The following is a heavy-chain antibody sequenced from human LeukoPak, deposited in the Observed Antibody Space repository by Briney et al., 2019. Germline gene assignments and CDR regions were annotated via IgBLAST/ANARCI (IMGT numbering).Heavy chain of an antibody. Sequence: PGGSLRLSCAASGFTFSSYAMSWVRQAPGKGLEWVSAISGSGGSTYYADPVKGRFTISRENSKNTLSLQMNSLRAEDTAVYYCSKHQGDYGDWRPYYNYYGMDVWGQGTTVTVSS. CDR3: SKHQGDYGDWRPYYNYYGMDV. D-gene: IGHD4-17*01. V-gene: IGHV3-23*01. CDR2: ISGSGGST. CDR1: GFTFSSYA. J-gene: IGHJ6*02.